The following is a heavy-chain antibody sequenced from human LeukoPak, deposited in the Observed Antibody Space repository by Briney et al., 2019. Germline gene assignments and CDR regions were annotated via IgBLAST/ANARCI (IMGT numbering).Heavy chain of an antibody. CDR2: ISGSGGRGITT. J-gene: IGHJ5*02. V-gene: IGHV3-23*01. CDR1: GFTFSSYG. CDR3: AKGGGLRFDP. Sequence: GGSLRLSCAASGFTFSSYGMNWVRQAPGKGLEWVSVISGSGGRGITTYYADSVKGRFTISRDNSKNTLYLQMNSLRAEDTAVYFCAKGGGLRFDPWGQGTLVTVSS.